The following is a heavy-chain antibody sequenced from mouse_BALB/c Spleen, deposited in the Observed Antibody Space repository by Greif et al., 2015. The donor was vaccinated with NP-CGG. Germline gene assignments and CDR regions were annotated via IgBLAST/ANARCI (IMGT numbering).Heavy chain of an antibody. CDR2: ISDGGSYT. V-gene: IGHV5-4*02. CDR3: ARDYYGSSYAMDY. Sequence: EVQLVESGGGLVKPGGSLKIFCAASGFTFSGYYMYWVRQTPEKRLEWVATISDGGSYTYYPDSVKGRFTISRDNAKNNLYLQMSSLKSEDTAMYYCARDYYGSSYAMDYWGQGTSVTVSS. CDR1: GFTFSGYY. J-gene: IGHJ4*01. D-gene: IGHD1-1*01.